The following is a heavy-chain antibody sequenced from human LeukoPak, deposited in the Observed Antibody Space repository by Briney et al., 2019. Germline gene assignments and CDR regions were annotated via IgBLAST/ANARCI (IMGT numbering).Heavy chain of an antibody. CDR3: ARELSSIAARLDY. V-gene: IGHV1-2*02. Sequence: ASVKVSCKASGYTFTGYYMHWVRQAPGQGLEWMGWINPNSGGTNYAQKFQGRVTMSVDTSKNQFSLKLSSVTAADTAVYYCARELSSIAARLDYWGQGTLVTVSS. CDR1: GYTFTGYY. CDR2: INPNSGGT. D-gene: IGHD6-6*01. J-gene: IGHJ4*02.